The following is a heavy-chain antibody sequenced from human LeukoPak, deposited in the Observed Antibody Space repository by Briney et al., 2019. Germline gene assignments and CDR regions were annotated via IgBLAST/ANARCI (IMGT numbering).Heavy chain of an antibody. D-gene: IGHD2-2*02. CDR2: IRYDGSNK. V-gene: IGHV3-30*02. CDR1: GFTFSSYG. Sequence: GGSLRLSCAASGFTFSSYGMHWVRQAPGKGLEWVAFIRYDGSNKYYADSVKGRFTISRDNSKNTLYLQMNSLRAEDTAVYYCATRYCSGTSCYRGAFDVWGQGTMVTVSS. CDR3: ATRYCSGTSCYRGAFDV. J-gene: IGHJ3*01.